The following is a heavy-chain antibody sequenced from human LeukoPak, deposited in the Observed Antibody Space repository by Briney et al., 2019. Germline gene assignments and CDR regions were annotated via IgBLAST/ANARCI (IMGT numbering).Heavy chain of an antibody. CDR2: FYSGGST. CDR1: GFTVSSKY. D-gene: IGHD1-26*01. J-gene: IGHJ4*02. Sequence: GGSLRLSCAAFGFTVSSKYMSWVRQAPGKGLEWVSVFYSGGSTYYADSVKGRFTISRDNSKNTLYFQMNSLRAEDTAVYYCARVRSGSYSFLDYWGQGALVTVSS. V-gene: IGHV3-66*01. CDR3: ARVRSGSYSFLDY.